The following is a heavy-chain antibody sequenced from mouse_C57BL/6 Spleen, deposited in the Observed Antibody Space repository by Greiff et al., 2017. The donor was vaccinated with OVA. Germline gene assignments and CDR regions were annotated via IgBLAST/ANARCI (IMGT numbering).Heavy chain of an antibody. CDR3: ARNYGSSYPSYYFDY. D-gene: IGHD1-1*01. CDR2: IDPSDSYP. CDR1: GYTFTSYW. Sequence: QVQLQQPGAELVMPGASVKLSCKASGYTFTSYWMHWVKQRPGQGLEWIGEIDPSDSYPNYNQKFKGKFTLTVDKSSSTAYMQLSSLTSEDSAVYYCARNYGSSYPSYYFDYWGQGTTLTVSS. J-gene: IGHJ2*01. V-gene: IGHV1-69*01.